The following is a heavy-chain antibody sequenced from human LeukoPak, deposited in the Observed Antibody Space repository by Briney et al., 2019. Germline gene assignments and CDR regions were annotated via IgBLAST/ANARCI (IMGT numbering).Heavy chain of an antibody. D-gene: IGHD3-16*02. J-gene: IGHJ4*02. Sequence: SGGSLTLSCAASGFTFSSYEMNWVRQAPGKGLAWVSYISSSDSTIYYADSVKGRFTISRDNAKNSLYLQMNSLRAEDTAVYYYARDRYVWGSYRQSFDYWGQGTLVTVSS. V-gene: IGHV3-48*03. CDR2: ISSSDSTI. CDR3: ARDRYVWGSYRQSFDY. CDR1: GFTFSSYE.